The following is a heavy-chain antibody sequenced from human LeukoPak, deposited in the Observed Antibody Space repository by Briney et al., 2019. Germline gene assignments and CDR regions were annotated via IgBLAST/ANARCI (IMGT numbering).Heavy chain of an antibody. CDR1: GGSIFSYY. CDR3: ARRAYYDPTAASPTSGYFDL. CDR2: IYSKGIT. Sequence: SETLSLTCTVSGGSIFSYYWNWIRQPPGKGLEWIGYIYSKGITYYGPSLRSRGSISIATSKNEFSLRLISVTAADTAISYCARRAYYDPTAASPTSGYFDLWGRGTLVTVSS. D-gene: IGHD3-16*01. V-gene: IGHV4-4*08. J-gene: IGHJ2*01.